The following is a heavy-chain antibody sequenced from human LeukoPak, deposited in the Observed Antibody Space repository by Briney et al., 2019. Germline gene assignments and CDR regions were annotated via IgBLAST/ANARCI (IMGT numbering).Heavy chain of an antibody. J-gene: IGHJ6*02. D-gene: IGHD3-10*01. Sequence: GASVKVSCTASGGTFSSYAISWVRQAPGQGLEWMGGIIPIFGTANYAQKFQGRVTITADESTSTAYMELSSLRSEDTAVYYCARTNYGSGSYEDGMDVWGQGTTVTVSS. CDR2: IIPIFGTA. CDR1: GGTFSSYA. V-gene: IGHV1-69*13. CDR3: ARTNYGSGSYEDGMDV.